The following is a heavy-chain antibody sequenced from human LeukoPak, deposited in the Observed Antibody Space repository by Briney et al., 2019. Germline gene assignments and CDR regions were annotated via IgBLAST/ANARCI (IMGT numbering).Heavy chain of an antibody. J-gene: IGHJ4*02. V-gene: IGHV4-34*01. D-gene: IGHD1-14*01. Sequence: SETLSLTCAVYGGSFSGYYWSWIRQPPGKELEWIGEINHSGSTNYNPSLKSRVTISVDTSKNQFSLKLSSVTAADTAVYYCARGRISGTNFDYWGQGTLVTVSS. CDR2: INHSGST. CDR3: ARGRISGTNFDY. CDR1: GGSFSGYY.